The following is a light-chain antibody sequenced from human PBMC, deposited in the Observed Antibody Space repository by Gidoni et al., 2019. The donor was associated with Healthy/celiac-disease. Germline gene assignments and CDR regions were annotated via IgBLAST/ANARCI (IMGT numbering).Light chain of an antibody. Sequence: DIQMTQSPSTLSASVGDRVTITCRASQSISSWFAWYQQKPGKAPKLLIYKASSLESGVPSRFSGSGSGTEFTLTISSLQPDDFATYYCQQYNSYLYTFGQXTKLEIK. J-gene: IGKJ2*01. CDR1: QSISSW. V-gene: IGKV1-5*03. CDR3: QQYNSYLYT. CDR2: KAS.